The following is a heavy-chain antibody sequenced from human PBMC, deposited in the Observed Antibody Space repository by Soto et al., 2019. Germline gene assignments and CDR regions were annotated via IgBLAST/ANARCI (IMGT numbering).Heavy chain of an antibody. D-gene: IGHD2-21*01. J-gene: IGHJ6*02. Sequence: EVQLVESGGGLVQPGGSLRLSCAASGFTFSTYSLTWVRQAPGKGLEWVSYISGSGRTTYYADSVKGRFTISRDNAKNSLSLQMNSLRADDTAVYYCARDRDELVGIFPYYYGMDVWGQGTTVTVSS. CDR1: GFTFSTYS. V-gene: IGHV3-48*04. CDR2: ISGSGRTT. CDR3: ARDRDELVGIFPYYYGMDV.